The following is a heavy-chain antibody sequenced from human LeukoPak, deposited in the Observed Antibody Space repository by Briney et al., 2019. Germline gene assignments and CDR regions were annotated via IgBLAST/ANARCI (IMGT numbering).Heavy chain of an antibody. Sequence: SETLSLTSAVSGLSFTGYYWSWIRQPPGKGPEWIGEISHSGRTSYNPSLKSRVTISLDTSKNQFSLKLSFVTAADTAVYYCTKTSPGVPLDIWGQGALVTVSS. CDR3: TKTSPGVPLDI. CDR2: ISHSGRT. CDR1: GLSFTGYY. D-gene: IGHD7-27*01. V-gene: IGHV4-34*01. J-gene: IGHJ4*02.